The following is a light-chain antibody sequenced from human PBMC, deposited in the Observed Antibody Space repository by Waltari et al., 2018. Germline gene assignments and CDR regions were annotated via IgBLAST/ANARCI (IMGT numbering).Light chain of an antibody. CDR2: DAS. J-gene: IGKJ2*01. CDR1: QTVSTF. CDR3: QQRSSWPYT. V-gene: IGKV3-11*01. Sequence: EIVLTQSPATLTLSPGDTATLSCRASQTVSTFLAWYQQKPGQAPRLLIFDASSRATGISPKFRGGGSGTDFTLTVNNLEPEDFAVYYCQQRSSWPYTFGQGTRVDFK.